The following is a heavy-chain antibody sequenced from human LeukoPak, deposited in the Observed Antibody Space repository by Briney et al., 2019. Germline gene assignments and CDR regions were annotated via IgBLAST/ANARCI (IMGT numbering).Heavy chain of an antibody. CDR2: IYYSGST. V-gene: IGHV4-30-4*08. CDR1: GGSISSGDYY. D-gene: IGHD3-3*01. Sequence: PSETLSLTCTVSGGSISSGDYYWSWIRQPPGKGLEWIGYIYYSGSTYYNPSLNSRVTISVDTSKNQFSLKLSSVTAADTAVYYCARSIADYDFWSGYYRSHYMDVWGKGTTVTVSS. J-gene: IGHJ6*03. CDR3: ARSIADYDFWSGYYRSHYMDV.